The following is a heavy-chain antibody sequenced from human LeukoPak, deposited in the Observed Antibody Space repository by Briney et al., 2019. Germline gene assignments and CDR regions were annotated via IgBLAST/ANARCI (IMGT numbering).Heavy chain of an antibody. Sequence: GGSLRLSCAASGFTFSSHGMNWVRQAPGKGLEWVGFMRSKAYGGTTEYAASVKGRFTISRDDSKSIAYLQMNSLKTEDTAVYYCTRGEEDYYGSGSYYYYYYMDVWGKGTTVTISS. D-gene: IGHD3-10*01. CDR3: TRGEEDYYGSGSYYYYYYMDV. CDR2: MRSKAYGGTT. V-gene: IGHV3-49*04. CDR1: GFTFSSHG. J-gene: IGHJ6*03.